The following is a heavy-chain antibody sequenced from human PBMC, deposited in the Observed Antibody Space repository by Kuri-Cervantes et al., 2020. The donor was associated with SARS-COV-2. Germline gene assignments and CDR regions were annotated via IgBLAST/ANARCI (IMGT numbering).Heavy chain of an antibody. Sequence: SVKVSCKASGGTFSSYAISWVRQAPGQGLEWMGGIIPMFGKTNYAQKFQGRATITADASSNTAYMELTSLTSDDTAFYYCARDKGITTNWLDPWGQGTLVTVSS. D-gene: IGHD3-3*01. CDR1: GGTFSSYA. J-gene: IGHJ5*02. CDR2: IIPMFGKT. CDR3: ARDKGITTNWLDP. V-gene: IGHV1-69*13.